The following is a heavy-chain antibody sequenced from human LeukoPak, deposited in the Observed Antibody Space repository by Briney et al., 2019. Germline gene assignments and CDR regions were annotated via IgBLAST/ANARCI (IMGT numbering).Heavy chain of an antibody. J-gene: IGHJ6*03. Sequence: GGSPRLSCAASGFTPSSDYMSSVPRAPSHGLKWVSVIYSGGSTYDPDSVHARFTISRDNSKNTLYLQMNSLRAEDTAVYYCATGLQNSPEDDYYYYMDVWGKETTVTVSS. CDR3: ATGLQNSPEDDYYYYMDV. CDR1: GFTPSSDY. V-gene: IGHV3-66*02. CDR2: IYSGGST. D-gene: IGHD4-11*01.